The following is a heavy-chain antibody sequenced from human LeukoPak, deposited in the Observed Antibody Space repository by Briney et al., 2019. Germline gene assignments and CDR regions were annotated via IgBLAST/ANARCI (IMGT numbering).Heavy chain of an antibody. CDR3: AKDQCSGGSCYQPDY. J-gene: IGHJ4*02. D-gene: IGHD2-15*01. CDR2: ISYDGSNK. Sequence: PGGSLRLSCAASGFNFSNYGMHWVRQAPGKGLEGVAVISYDGSNKYYADSVKGRFTISRDNSKNTLYLQMNSLRAEDTAVYYCAKDQCSGGSCYQPDYWGQGTLVTVSS. CDR1: GFNFSNYG. V-gene: IGHV3-30*18.